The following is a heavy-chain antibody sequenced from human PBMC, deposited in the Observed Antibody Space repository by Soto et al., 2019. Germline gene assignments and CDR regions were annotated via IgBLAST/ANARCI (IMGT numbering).Heavy chain of an antibody. CDR1: GFDFRGDE. Sequence: VGSLRLSCLASGFDFRGDEMTWVRQAPGKRLAWVLNIRANDESIYYADSVKGRVSDSRDNTKNSLFLEMNSLRVDDTAVYYCARESLRDAIDIWGQGTMVTVSS. J-gene: IGHJ3*02. CDR2: IRANDESI. V-gene: IGHV3-48*03. CDR3: ARESLRDAIDI.